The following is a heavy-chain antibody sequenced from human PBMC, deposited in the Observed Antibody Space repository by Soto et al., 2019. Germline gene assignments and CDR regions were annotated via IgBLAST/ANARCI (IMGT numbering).Heavy chain of an antibody. J-gene: IGHJ4*02. CDR3: ARGDDYPDNGFDY. CDR2: IVREGTEQ. V-gene: IGHV3-33*01. D-gene: IGHD4-17*01. Sequence: QAPGKGLEWLAVIVREGTEQYYADSVKGRFTISRDNSKNTLYLQMNSLRVDDTAVYYCARGDDYPDNGFDYWGQGTLLTVCS.